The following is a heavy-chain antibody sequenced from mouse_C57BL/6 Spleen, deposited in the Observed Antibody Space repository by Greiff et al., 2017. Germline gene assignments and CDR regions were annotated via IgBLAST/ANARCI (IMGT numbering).Heavy chain of an antibody. CDR1: GYTFTSYW. J-gene: IGHJ4*01. D-gene: IGHD2-4*01. V-gene: IGHV1-72*01. Sequence: QVQLQQPGAELVKPGASVKLSCKASGYTFTSYWMHWVKQRPGRGLEWIGRIDPNSGGTKYNEKFKSKATLTVDKPSSTAYMQLSSLSSEDSAVYYCASPPLYDYDDYYAMDYWGQGTSVTVSS. CDR2: IDPNSGGT. CDR3: ASPPLYDYDDYYAMDY.